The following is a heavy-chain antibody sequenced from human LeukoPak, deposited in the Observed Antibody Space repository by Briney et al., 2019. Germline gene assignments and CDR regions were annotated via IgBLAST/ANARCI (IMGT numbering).Heavy chain of an antibody. D-gene: IGHD2-21*02. CDR2: ISYNSDTI. J-gene: IGHJ2*01. CDR1: GFTFDDYA. CDR3: AKDYCGGDCYSGWYFDR. Sequence: GGSLRLSCAASGFTFDDYAMHWVRHAPGKGLEWVSGISYNSDTIAYADSVKGRFTISRDNAKNSLYLQMNSLRAEDTALYYCAKDYCGGDCYSGWYFDRWGRGTLVTVSS. V-gene: IGHV3-9*01.